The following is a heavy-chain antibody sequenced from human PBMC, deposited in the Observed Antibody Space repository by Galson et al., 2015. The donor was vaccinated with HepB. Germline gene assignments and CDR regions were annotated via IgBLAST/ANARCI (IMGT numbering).Heavy chain of an antibody. CDR1: GGSISSGGYY. J-gene: IGHJ4*02. V-gene: IGHV4-31*03. D-gene: IGHD6-13*01. Sequence: TLSLTCTVSGGSISSGGYYWSWIRQHPGKGLEWIGYIYYSGSTYYNPSLKSRVTISVDTSKNQFSLKLSSVTAADTAVYYCARASDSSSWYGEDYFDYWGQGTLVTVSS. CDR3: ARASDSSSWYGEDYFDY. CDR2: IYYSGST.